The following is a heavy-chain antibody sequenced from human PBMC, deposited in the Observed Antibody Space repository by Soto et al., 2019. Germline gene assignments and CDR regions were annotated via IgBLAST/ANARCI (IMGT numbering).Heavy chain of an antibody. D-gene: IGHD3-22*01. J-gene: IGHJ4*02. CDR1: GGSISSSSYY. Sequence: SETLSLTCTVSGGSISSSSYYWGWIRQPPGKGLEWIGNIYYSGSTYYNPSLKSRVTISVDTSKNQFSLKLSSVTAADTAVYYCMLGSGWKDFDYWGQGTLVTVSS. V-gene: IGHV4-39*01. CDR3: MLGSGWKDFDY. CDR2: IYYSGST.